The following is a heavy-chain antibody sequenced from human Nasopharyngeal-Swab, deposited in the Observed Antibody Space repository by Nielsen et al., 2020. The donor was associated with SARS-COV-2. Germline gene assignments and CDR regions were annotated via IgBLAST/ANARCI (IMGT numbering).Heavy chain of an antibody. J-gene: IGHJ4*02. CDR1: GFTFSSYA. CDR2: ISGSGGST. V-gene: IGHV3-23*01. CDR3: ARDALTGGVDY. Sequence: GESLKISCAASGFTFSSYAMSWVRQAPGKGLERVSAISGSGGSTYYADSVKGRFTISRDNSKNTLFLQMNSLRAEDTAVYYCARDALTGGVDYWGQGTLVTVSS. D-gene: IGHD7-27*01.